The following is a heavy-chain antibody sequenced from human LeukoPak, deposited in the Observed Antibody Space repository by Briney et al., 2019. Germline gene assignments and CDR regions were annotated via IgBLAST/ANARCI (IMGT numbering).Heavy chain of an antibody. J-gene: IGHJ4*02. CDR3: ARRGCSGGICPFDY. CDR2: IYHSGST. V-gene: IGHV4-59*12. Sequence: PSETLSLTCTVSGGSISSYYWSWIRQPPGKGLEWIGYIYHSGSTYYNPSLKSRVTISVDKSKNQFSLNLSSVTAADTAVYHCARRGCSGGICPFDYWGQGTLVTVSS. D-gene: IGHD2-15*01. CDR1: GGSISSYY.